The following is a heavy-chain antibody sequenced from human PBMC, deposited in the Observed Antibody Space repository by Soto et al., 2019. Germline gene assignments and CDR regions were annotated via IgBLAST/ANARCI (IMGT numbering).Heavy chain of an antibody. V-gene: IGHV4-30-2*01. D-gene: IGHD5-18*01. Sequence: SETLSLTCTVSGGSISNAAYSWSWIRQPPGKGLEWIGYIYPSGMPFYNPSLRSRVTISIDRSNDQFSLNLRSVTAADTAVYYCARETGGYGLFDSWGQGTLVT. CDR1: GGSISNAAYS. J-gene: IGHJ4*02. CDR2: IYPSGMP. CDR3: ARETGGYGLFDS.